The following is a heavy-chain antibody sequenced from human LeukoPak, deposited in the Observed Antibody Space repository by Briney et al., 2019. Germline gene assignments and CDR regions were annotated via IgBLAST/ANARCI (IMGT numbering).Heavy chain of an antibody. V-gene: IGHV3-9*01. CDR2: ISWNSGSI. CDR1: GFTFDDYA. J-gene: IGHJ4*02. Sequence: SLSLSCAASGFTFDDYAMHWVRPAPGKGLEWVSGISWNSGSIGYADSVKGRFTISRDNAKNSLYLQMNSLRAEDTALYYCAKGWFGEPLDYFDYWGQGTLVTVSS. CDR3: AKGWFGEPLDYFDY. D-gene: IGHD3-10*01.